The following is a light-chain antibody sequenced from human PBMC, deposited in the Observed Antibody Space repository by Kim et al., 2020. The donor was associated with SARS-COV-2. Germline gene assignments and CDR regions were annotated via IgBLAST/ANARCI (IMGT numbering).Light chain of an antibody. Sequence: PPSVTVCPGQTASITCSGDKLGDRYACWYQQKPGQSPVLVIYRDSKRPSAIPERFSGSNSGNTATLTISGTQPVDEADYYCQAWGVFGGGTQLTVL. V-gene: IGLV3-1*01. CDR2: RDS. CDR3: QAWGV. CDR1: KLGDRY. J-gene: IGLJ2*01.